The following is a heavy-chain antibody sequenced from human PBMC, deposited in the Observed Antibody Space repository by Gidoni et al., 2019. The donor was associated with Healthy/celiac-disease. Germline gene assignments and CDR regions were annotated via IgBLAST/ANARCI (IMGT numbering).Heavy chain of an antibody. V-gene: IGHV3-30-3*01. D-gene: IGHD6-13*01. J-gene: IGHJ4*02. CDR3: ARGERAAAGHQEYYFDY. CDR1: GFTFSSYT. CDR2: ISYDRSNK. Sequence: QVQLVEPGGGVVQPARSLRLSCAASGFTFSSYTSHWVRQAPGKGLEWVAVISYDRSNKYYADSVKGRFTISRDNSKSTLYLQMNSLRAEDTAVYYCARGERAAAGHQEYYFDYWGQGTLVTVSS.